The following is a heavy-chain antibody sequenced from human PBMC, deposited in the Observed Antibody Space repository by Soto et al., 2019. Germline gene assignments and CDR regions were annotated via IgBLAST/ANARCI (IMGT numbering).Heavy chain of an antibody. CDR3: ARERGEFLVWLFGVYFDY. V-gene: IGHV1-3*01. CDR2: INAGNGNT. CDR1: GYTFTSYA. J-gene: IGHJ4*02. D-gene: IGHD3-3*01. Sequence: ASVKVSCKASGYTFTSYAMHWVRQAPGQRLEWMGWINAGNGNTKYSQKFQGRVTITRDTSASTAYMELSSLRSEDTAVYYCARERGEFLVWLFGVYFDYWGQGTLVTVSS.